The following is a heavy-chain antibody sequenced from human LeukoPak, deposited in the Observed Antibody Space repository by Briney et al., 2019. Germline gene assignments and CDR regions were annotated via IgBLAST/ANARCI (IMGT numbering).Heavy chain of an antibody. CDR1: GYTFTGYY. CDR2: INPNSGDT. Sequence: ASVKVSCKASGYTFTGYYMHWVRQAPGQGLEWMRWINPNSGDTNYAQKFQGRVTMTRDTSISTAYMELSRLRSDDTAVYYCARGPYYDFWSDYWGQGTLVTVSS. CDR3: ARGPYYDFWSDY. D-gene: IGHD3-3*01. V-gene: IGHV1-2*02. J-gene: IGHJ4*02.